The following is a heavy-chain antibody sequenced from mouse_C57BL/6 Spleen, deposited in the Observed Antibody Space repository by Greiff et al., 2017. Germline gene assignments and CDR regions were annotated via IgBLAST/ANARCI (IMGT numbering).Heavy chain of an antibody. D-gene: IGHD2-1*01. V-gene: IGHV1-82*01. J-gene: IGHJ3*01. CDR2: IYPGDGDT. Sequence: VKLQESGPELVKPGASVKISCKASGYAFSSSWMNWVKQRPGKGLEWIGRIYPGDGDTNYNGKFKGKATLTADKSSSTAYMQLSSLTSEDSAVYFCAYGNSAWFAYWGQGTLVTVSA. CDR1: GYAFSSSW. CDR3: AYGNSAWFAY.